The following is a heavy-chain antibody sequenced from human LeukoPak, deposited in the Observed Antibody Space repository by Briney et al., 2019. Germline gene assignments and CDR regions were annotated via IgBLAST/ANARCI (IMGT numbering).Heavy chain of an antibody. CDR1: GYTFTGYY. Sequence: ASVKVSCKASGYTFTGYYMHWVRQAPGQGLEWMGWINPNSGGTNYAQKFQGRVTMTRDTSISTAYMELSRLRSDDTAVYYCARGDVVVPAAIRYYYGMDVWGQGTTVTVSS. CDR3: ARGDVVVPAAIRYYYGMDV. D-gene: IGHD2-2*02. CDR2: INPNSGGT. V-gene: IGHV1-2*02. J-gene: IGHJ6*02.